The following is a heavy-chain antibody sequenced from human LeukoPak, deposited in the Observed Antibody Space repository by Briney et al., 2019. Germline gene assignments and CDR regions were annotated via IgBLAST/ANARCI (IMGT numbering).Heavy chain of an antibody. CDR2: ISYDGSNK. CDR1: GFTFSSYG. Sequence: GRSLRLSCAASGFTFSSYGMHWVRQAPGKGLEWVAVISYDGSNKYYADSVKGRFTISRDNSKNTLYLQMNSLRAEDTAVYYCALSSGWGPFDYWGQGTLVTVSS. D-gene: IGHD6-19*01. CDR3: ALSSGWGPFDY. J-gene: IGHJ4*02. V-gene: IGHV3-30*03.